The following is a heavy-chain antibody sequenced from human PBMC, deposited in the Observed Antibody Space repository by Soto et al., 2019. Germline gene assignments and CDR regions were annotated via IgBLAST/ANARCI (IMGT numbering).Heavy chain of an antibody. D-gene: IGHD3-9*01. Sequence: GGSLRLSCAASGFTFDDYAMHWVRQAPGKGLEWVSGISWNSGSIGYADSVKGRFTISRDNAKNSLYLQMNSLRAEDTALYYCAKVWVRYLDWAPFDYWGQET. CDR1: GFTFDDYA. V-gene: IGHV3-9*01. CDR3: AKVWVRYLDWAPFDY. CDR2: ISWNSGSI. J-gene: IGHJ4*02.